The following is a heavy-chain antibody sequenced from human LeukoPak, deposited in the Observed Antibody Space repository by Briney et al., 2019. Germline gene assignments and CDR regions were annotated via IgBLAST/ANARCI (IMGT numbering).Heavy chain of an antibody. J-gene: IGHJ4*02. CDR2: IYSGGST. D-gene: IGHD3-16*01. CDR3: ARDAPRLGYDY. V-gene: IGHV3-53*01. CDR1: GFTVSSNY. Sequence: GGSLRLSCAASGFTVSSNYMSWVRQAPGKGLEWASVIYSGGSTYYADSVKGRFTISRDNSKNTLYLQMNSLRAEDTAVYYCARDAPRLGYDYWGQGTLVTVSS.